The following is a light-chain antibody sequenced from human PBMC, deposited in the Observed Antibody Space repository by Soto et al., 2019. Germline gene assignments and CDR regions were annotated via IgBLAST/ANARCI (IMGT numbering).Light chain of an antibody. CDR3: ISYTSSSTPYV. V-gene: IGLV2-14*01. CDR2: EVR. CDR1: SSDVGGYNY. J-gene: IGLJ1*01. Sequence: QSVLTQPASVSGSPGQSITISCTGTSSDVGGYNYVSWYQQHPGKAPKLMIYEVRNRPSGVSNRFSGSKSGNTASLTIYGLQAEDEADYYCISYTSSSTPYVFGTGTKLTVL.